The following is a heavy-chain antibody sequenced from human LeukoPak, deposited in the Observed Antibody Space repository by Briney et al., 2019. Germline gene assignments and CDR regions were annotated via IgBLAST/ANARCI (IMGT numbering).Heavy chain of an antibody. CDR1: GFTFSSYA. CDR3: ARDAVSSSFFSVDAFDI. CDR2: ISYDGSNK. V-gene: IGHV3-30-3*01. Sequence: GRSLRLSCAASGFTFSSYAMHWVRQAPGKGLEWVAVISYDGSNKYYADSVKGRFTISRDNSKNTLYLQMNSLRAEDTAVYYCARDAVSSSFFSVDAFDIWGQGTMVTVSS. D-gene: IGHD6-6*01. J-gene: IGHJ3*02.